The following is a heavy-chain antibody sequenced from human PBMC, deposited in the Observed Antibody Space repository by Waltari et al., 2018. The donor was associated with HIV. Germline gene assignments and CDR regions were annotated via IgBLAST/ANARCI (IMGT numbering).Heavy chain of an antibody. Sequence: EVQLVESGGGLVQPGGSLRLSCAASGFTFSSYSMNWVRQAPGTGLAWVSYISTTSITIYYADSVKGRFTISRDKAKNSVYLQMNSLRDEDTAMYYCARDTGPRAFDIWGQGTMVTVSS. J-gene: IGHJ3*02. V-gene: IGHV3-48*02. CDR2: ISTTSITI. D-gene: IGHD4-17*01. CDR3: ARDTGPRAFDI. CDR1: GFTFSSYS.